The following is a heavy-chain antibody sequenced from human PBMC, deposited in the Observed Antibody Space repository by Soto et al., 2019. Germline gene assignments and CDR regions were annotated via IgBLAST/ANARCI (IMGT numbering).Heavy chain of an antibody. CDR1: GFTFSDHY. Sequence: GGSLRLSCAASGFTFSDHYMDWVRQAPGKGLEWVGRTRNKANSYTTEYAASVKGRFTISRDDSKNSLYLQMNSLNTEDTAVYYCARVNCSGGSCYEIEYWGQGTLVTVSS. V-gene: IGHV3-72*01. J-gene: IGHJ4*02. CDR3: ARVNCSGGSCYEIEY. D-gene: IGHD2-15*01. CDR2: TRNKANSYTT.